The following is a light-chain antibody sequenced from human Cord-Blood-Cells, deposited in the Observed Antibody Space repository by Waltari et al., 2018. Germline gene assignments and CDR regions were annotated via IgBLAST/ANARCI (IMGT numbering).Light chain of an antibody. CDR2: AAS. V-gene: IGKV1-39*01. Sequence: DLQMTHSPSSLPASVGDRVTITCRASQSISSYLNWYQQKPGKAPKLLIYAASSLQSGVPSRFSGSGSGTDFTLTISSLQPEDFATYYCQQSYSTPFTFGGGTKVEIK. CDR1: QSISSY. CDR3: QQSYSTPFT. J-gene: IGKJ4*01.